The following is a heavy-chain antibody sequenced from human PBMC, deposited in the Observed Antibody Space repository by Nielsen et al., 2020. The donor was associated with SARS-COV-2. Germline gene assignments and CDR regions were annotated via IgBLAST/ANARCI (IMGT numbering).Heavy chain of an antibody. J-gene: IGHJ3*01. CDR1: GFTFSSYA. CDR2: ISSSAISK. Sequence: GESLKISCAASGFTFSSYAMTWVRQAPGKGLEWVSVISSSAISKYYADSVKGRFTVSRDNSKNTLYLEMNSLRADDTALYYCARDYCSGGNCYPNDAFDVWGQGTMVTVSS. D-gene: IGHD2-15*01. V-gene: IGHV3-23*01. CDR3: ARDYCSGGNCYPNDAFDV.